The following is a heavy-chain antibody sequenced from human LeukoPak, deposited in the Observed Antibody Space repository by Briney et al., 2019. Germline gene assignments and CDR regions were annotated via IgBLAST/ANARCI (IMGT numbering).Heavy chain of an antibody. CDR3: AKVELSASGGELDP. CDR1: GFTFSSSA. Sequence: PGGSLRLSCAASGFTFSSSAMTWVRQAPGKGLEWVSAIRGNGGTTYDADSVKGRFTISRDNSKNTLYLEMKSLRADDTAVYYCAKVELSASGGELDPWGQGTLVIVSS. V-gene: IGHV3-23*01. J-gene: IGHJ5*02. D-gene: IGHD3-16*02. CDR2: IRGNGGTT.